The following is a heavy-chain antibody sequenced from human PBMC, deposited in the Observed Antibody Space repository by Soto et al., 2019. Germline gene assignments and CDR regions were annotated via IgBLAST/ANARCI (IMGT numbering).Heavy chain of an antibody. J-gene: IGHJ6*02. Sequence: QVQLVQSGAEVKKPGASVTVSCKTSGYTFSNSGINWVRQAPGQGLEWMGWISGYNGNTNYAQTVKGRVTMTTDTSTGTVYMELRSLKSDDTAIYYCSRFIMVGGWFDPNYYHGMDVWGQGTTVTVSS. V-gene: IGHV1-18*01. CDR1: GYTFSNSG. D-gene: IGHD6-19*01. CDR2: ISGYNGNT. CDR3: SRFIMVGGWFDPNYYHGMDV.